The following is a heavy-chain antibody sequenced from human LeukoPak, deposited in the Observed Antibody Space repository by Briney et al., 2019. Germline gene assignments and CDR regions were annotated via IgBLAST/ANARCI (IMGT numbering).Heavy chain of an antibody. V-gene: IGHV4-30-4*01. CDR3: ARGLARFHGSASDY. CDR1: GGSISSGDYY. J-gene: IGHJ4*02. Sequence: SQTLSLTCTVSGGSISSGDYYWSWIRQPPGKGLEWIGYIYYSGSAYYNPSLKSRVTISVDTSKDQFSLKLSSVTAADTAVYYCARGLARFHGSASDYWGQGALVTVSS. D-gene: IGHD2-2*03. CDR2: IYYSGSA.